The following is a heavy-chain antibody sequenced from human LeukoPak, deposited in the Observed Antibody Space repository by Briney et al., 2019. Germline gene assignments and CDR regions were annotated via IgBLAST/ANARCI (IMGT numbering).Heavy chain of an antibody. CDR1: GGSISSYY. Sequence: KPSETLSLTCTVSGGSISSYYWSWIRQPPGKGLEWIGYIDYSGSTNYNPSLKSRVTISVDTSKNQFSLKLSSVTAADTAVYYCARVDLRYFDWLSTYYFDYWGQGTLVTVSS. V-gene: IGHV4-59*01. J-gene: IGHJ4*02. CDR3: ARVDLRYFDWLSTYYFDY. D-gene: IGHD3-9*01. CDR2: IDYSGST.